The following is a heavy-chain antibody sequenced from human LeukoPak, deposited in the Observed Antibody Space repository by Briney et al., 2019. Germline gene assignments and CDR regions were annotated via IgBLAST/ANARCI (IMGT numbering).Heavy chain of an antibody. V-gene: IGHV3-23*01. CDR2: ISGSGVST. D-gene: IGHD1-7*01. CDR3: AKDERNWNYNLASQTYD. J-gene: IGHJ4*02. Sequence: GGSLRLSCAASGFRFSSYAMSWVRQAPGKGLEWVSAISGSGVSTYYADSVKGRFTVSRDNSKNTLYLQMSSLKAEDTAVYYCAKDERNWNYNLASQTYDWGQGTLVTVSS. CDR1: GFRFSSYA.